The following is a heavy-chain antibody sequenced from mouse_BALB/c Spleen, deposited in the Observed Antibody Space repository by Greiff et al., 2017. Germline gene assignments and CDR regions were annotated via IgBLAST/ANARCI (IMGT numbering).Heavy chain of an antibody. Sequence: EVMLVESGAELVKPGASVKLSCTASGFNIKDTYMHWVKQRPEQGLEWIGRIDPANGNTKYDPKFQGKATITADTSSNTAYLQLSSLTSEDTAVYYCARGPSWFAYWGQGTLVTVSA. J-gene: IGHJ3*01. CDR3: ARGPSWFAY. CDR2: IDPANGNT. CDR1: GFNIKDTY. V-gene: IGHV14-3*02.